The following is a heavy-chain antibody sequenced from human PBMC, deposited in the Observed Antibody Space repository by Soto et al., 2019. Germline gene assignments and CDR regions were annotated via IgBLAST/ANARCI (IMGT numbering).Heavy chain of an antibody. D-gene: IGHD1-26*01. Sequence: QVQLQQWGAGLLKPSETLSLTCAVYGGSFSGYYWSWIRQPPGKGLEWIGEINHSGSTNYNPSLKSRVTISVDTSKNQFSLKLSSVTAADTAVYYCARKSGGYYYYYYYGMDVWGQGTTVTVSS. J-gene: IGHJ6*02. CDR3: ARKSGGYYYYYYYGMDV. CDR1: GGSFSGYY. CDR2: INHSGST. V-gene: IGHV4-34*01.